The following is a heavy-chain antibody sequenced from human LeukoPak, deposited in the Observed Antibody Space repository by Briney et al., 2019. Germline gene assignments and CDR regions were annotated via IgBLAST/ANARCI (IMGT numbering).Heavy chain of an antibody. CDR2: ISLSGRT. Sequence: SGTLSLTCAVSGGSISSTNWWCRGRQPPGQGLEWIGEISLSGRTNYNPSLKSRVTMSLDESKNQLSLNLATLTAADTAVYYCSRESGPFSPFGYWGQGTLVTVTS. D-gene: IGHD1-26*01. CDR3: SRESGPFSPFGY. V-gene: IGHV4-4*02. CDR1: GGSISSTNW. J-gene: IGHJ4*02.